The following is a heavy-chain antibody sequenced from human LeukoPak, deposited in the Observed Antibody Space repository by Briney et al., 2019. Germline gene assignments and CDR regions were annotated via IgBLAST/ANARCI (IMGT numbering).Heavy chain of an antibody. V-gene: IGHV1-46*01. Sequence: ASVKVSCKASGYTFTGYYMHWVRQAPGQGLEWMGWINPSGGSTSYAQKFQGRVTMTRDTSTSTVYMELSSLRSEDTAVYYCARDYYDSSGYYYLTPNWFDPWGQGTLVTVSS. CDR2: INPSGGST. CDR3: ARDYYDSSGYYYLTPNWFDP. D-gene: IGHD3-22*01. CDR1: GYTFTGYY. J-gene: IGHJ5*02.